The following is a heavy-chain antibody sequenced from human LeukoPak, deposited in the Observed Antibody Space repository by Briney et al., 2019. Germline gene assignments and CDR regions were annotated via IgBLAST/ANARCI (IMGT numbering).Heavy chain of an antibody. CDR1: GFTFSSYE. Sequence: PGGSLGLSCAASGFTFSSYEMNWVRQAPGKGLEWVSYISSSGSTIYYADSVKGRFTISRDNAKNSLYLQMNSLRAEDTAVYYCAREGRSYFSDYYYYMDVWGKGTTVTISS. V-gene: IGHV3-48*03. J-gene: IGHJ6*03. CDR2: ISSSGSTI. D-gene: IGHD1-26*01. CDR3: AREGRSYFSDYYYYMDV.